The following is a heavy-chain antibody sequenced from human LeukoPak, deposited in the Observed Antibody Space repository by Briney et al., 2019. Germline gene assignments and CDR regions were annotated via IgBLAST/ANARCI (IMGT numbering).Heavy chain of an antibody. CDR3: ARGIAAAGTEFDY. D-gene: IGHD6-13*01. CDR2: IKQDGSEK. CDR1: GFTFSSYW. Sequence: GGSLRLSCAASGFTFSSYWMSWVRQAPGKGLEWVANIKQDGSEKYYVDSVKGRFTISRDNAKNPLYLQMNSLRAEDTAVYYCARGIAAAGTEFDYWGQGTLVTVSS. J-gene: IGHJ4*02. V-gene: IGHV3-7*01.